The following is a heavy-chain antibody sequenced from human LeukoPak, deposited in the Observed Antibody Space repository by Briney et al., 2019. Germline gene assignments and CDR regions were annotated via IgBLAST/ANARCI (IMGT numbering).Heavy chain of an antibody. J-gene: IGHJ3*02. CDR2: IKQDGSEK. CDR1: GFTFSSYW. CDR3: ARDVAAGSYYVDI. V-gene: IGHV3-7*05. Sequence: GGSLRLSCAASGFTFSSYWMSWVRQAPGKGLEWVANIKQDGSEKYYVDSVKGRFTISRDNAKNSLYLQMNSLRAEDTAVYYCARDVAAGSYYVDIWGQGTMVTVSS. D-gene: IGHD3-10*01.